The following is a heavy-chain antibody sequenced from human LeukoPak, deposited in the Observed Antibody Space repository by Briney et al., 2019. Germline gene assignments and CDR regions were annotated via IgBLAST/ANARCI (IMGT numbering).Heavy chain of an antibody. D-gene: IGHD4-11*01. V-gene: IGHV3-30-3*01. CDR3: ARDPITLWVTTGYYFDY. CDR1: GFTFSSYA. J-gene: IGHJ4*02. Sequence: GRSLRLSCAASGFTFSSYAMHWVRQAPGKGLEWVAVISYDGSNKYYADSVKGRFTISRDNSKNTLYLQMNSLRAEDTAVYYCARDPITLWVTTGYYFDYWGQGTLVTVSS. CDR2: ISYDGSNK.